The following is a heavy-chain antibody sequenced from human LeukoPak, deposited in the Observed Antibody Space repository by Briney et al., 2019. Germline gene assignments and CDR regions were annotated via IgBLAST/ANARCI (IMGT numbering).Heavy chain of an antibody. D-gene: IGHD3-3*01. V-gene: IGHV3-48*01. J-gene: IGHJ6*03. Sequence: PGGSLRLSCAASGFTFSSYSMNWVRQAPGKGLEWVSYISSSSSTIYYADSVKGRFTISRDNAKNSLYLQMNSLRAEDTAVYYCARVPADFWSGTYYYMDVWGKGNTVTVSS. CDR2: ISSSSSTI. CDR1: GFTFSSYS. CDR3: ARVPADFWSGTYYYMDV.